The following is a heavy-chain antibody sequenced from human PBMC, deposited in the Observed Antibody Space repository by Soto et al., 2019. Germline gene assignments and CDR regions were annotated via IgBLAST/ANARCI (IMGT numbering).Heavy chain of an antibody. D-gene: IGHD6-19*01. CDR3: ARHAVHSSGFTDY. V-gene: IGHV3-33*01. CDR1: GLLFTNHG. J-gene: IGHJ4*02. Sequence: PGGALRRSCAACGLLFTNHGMQWVRQTPGKGLEWVAVIWSDGNSRYYADSVKGRFTVSRDTSNNTLYLQMNNLRVEDTAIYYCARHAVHSSGFTDYWGQGTPVTAPQ. CDR2: IWSDGNSR.